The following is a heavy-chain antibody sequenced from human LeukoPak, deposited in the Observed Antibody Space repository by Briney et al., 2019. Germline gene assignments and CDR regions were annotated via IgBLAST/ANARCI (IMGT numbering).Heavy chain of an antibody. Sequence: GGSLRLSCATSGFTFSSYSMNWVRQAPGKGLEWVSYISSSSSTIYYADSVKGRFTISRDNAKNSLYLQMDSLRAEDTAVYYCARGGYSNDYWGQGTLVTVSS. CDR2: ISSSSSTI. D-gene: IGHD4-11*01. V-gene: IGHV3-48*01. CDR3: ARGGYSNDY. J-gene: IGHJ4*02. CDR1: GFTFSSYS.